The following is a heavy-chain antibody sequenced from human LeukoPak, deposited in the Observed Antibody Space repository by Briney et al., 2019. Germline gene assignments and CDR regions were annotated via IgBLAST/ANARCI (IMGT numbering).Heavy chain of an antibody. CDR3: ARDLISGDYTFDY. CDR1: GFIFSSFS. Sequence: PGGSLRLSCAASGFIFSSFSMNWVRQAPGKGLEWVSYISSTGITTYYADSVKGRFTVSRDNAKDSLCLQLNSLRDEDTAVYYCARDLISGDYTFDYWGQGALVTVSS. V-gene: IGHV3-48*02. CDR2: ISSTGITT. J-gene: IGHJ4*02. D-gene: IGHD4-11*01.